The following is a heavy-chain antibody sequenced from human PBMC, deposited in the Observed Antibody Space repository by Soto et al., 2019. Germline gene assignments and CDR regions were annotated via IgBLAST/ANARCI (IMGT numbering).Heavy chain of an antibody. CDR1: GASVSHGY. J-gene: IGHJ5*02. V-gene: IGHV4-59*02. Sequence: PSETLSLTCNVSGASVSHGYWSWIRQPPGKGLEWIGFMYFGGSFNYNPSLTSRATISVETSKNQLSMKLTSLTASDTAVYYCASSYYDSTGFAVDPWGQGTLVTVSS. CDR3: ASSYYDSTGFAVDP. D-gene: IGHD3-22*01. CDR2: MYFGGSF.